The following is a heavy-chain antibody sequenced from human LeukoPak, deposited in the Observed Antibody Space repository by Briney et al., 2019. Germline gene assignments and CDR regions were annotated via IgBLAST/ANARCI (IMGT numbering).Heavy chain of an antibody. J-gene: IGHJ5*02. CDR2: INLNTGGT. CDR3: GRGNKSFDP. Sequence: ASVKVSCKASGYTFTSYGISWVRQAPGQGLEWMGWINLNTGGTNYAQKFQGRVTMTKDTSTNAAYMELNKLTSDDTAVYYCGRGNKSFDPWGQGTLVTVSS. V-gene: IGHV1-2*02. CDR1: GYTFTSYG.